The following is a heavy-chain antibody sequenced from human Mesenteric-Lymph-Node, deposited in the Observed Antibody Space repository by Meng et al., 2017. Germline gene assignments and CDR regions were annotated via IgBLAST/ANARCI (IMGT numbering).Heavy chain of an antibody. V-gene: IGHV3-23*01. CDR3: AKDLATLAD. CDR1: GFTFNSYT. CDR2: ISGSGVSI. J-gene: IGHJ4*02. Sequence: SCAASGFTFNSYTMSWVRQSPGKGLAWVSTISGSGVSIYYPDSVKGRFTISRDNSKNTLYLQINNLRAEDTAVYYCAKDLATLADWGQGTLVTVSS. D-gene: IGHD5-12*01.